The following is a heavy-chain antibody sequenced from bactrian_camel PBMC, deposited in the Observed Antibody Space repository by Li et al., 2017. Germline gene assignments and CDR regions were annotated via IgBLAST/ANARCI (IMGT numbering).Heavy chain of an antibody. V-gene: IGHV3S40*01. Sequence: DVQLVESGGGLVQPGGSLRLSCAASGFTFSSYYMNWVRQAPGKGLEWVSAIDLSGTTFYEDSVKGRFTISRDNAKNTVYLLMNSLKPEDTAVYSCIKDGVGWWGDYWGQGTQ. CDR1: GFTFSSYY. J-gene: IGHJ4*01. CDR3: IKDGVGWWGDY. CDR2: IDLSGTT. D-gene: IGHD7*01.